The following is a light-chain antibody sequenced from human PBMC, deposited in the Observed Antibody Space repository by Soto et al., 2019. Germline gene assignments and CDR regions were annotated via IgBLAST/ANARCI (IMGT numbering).Light chain of an antibody. J-gene: IGKJ4*01. CDR1: QSVSSN. V-gene: IGKV3D-15*01. CDR3: HQYYKWPLT. Sequence: EIVMTQSPATLSVSPGATATLSCRASQSVSSNLAWYQQKPGQAPRLLIYGASSRATGIPDRFSGSGSGTDFTLTISSLLSEDFAVYYCHQYYKWPLTFGGGTKVDIK. CDR2: GAS.